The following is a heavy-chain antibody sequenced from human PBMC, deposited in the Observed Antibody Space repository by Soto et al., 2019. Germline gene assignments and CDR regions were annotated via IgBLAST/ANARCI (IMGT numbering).Heavy chain of an antibody. J-gene: IGHJ6*02. D-gene: IGHD3-3*01. CDR3: ASTIFGVVQPKYYYYCYGMGV. Sequence: PGESLNISCKGSGYSFTSYWIGWVRQMPGEGLEWMGIIYPGDSDTRYSPSFQGQVTISADKSISTAYLQWSSLKASDTAMYYCASTIFGVVQPKYYYYCYGMGVCGQGPTFTVS. V-gene: IGHV5-51*03. CDR1: GYSFTSYW. CDR2: IYPGDSDT.